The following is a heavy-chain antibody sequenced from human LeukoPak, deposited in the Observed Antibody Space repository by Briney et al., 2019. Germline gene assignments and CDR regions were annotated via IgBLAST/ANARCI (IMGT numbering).Heavy chain of an antibody. Sequence: SETLSLTCVVSGGSISSENWWSWLRQPPGKGLEWIGEIHHTGSNNYNPSLKSRVTISVDKSKKQISLKVDSVTAADTAVYYCARGSLRGYGFDYWGQGALVSVSS. D-gene: IGHD4-17*01. CDR3: ARGSLRGYGFDY. CDR2: IHHTGSN. V-gene: IGHV4-4*02. J-gene: IGHJ4*02. CDR1: GGSISSENW.